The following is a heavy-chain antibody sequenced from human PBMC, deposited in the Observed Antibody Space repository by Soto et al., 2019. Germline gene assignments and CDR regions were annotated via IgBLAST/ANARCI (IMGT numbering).Heavy chain of an antibody. J-gene: IGHJ4*02. CDR2: IYYSCTT. Sequence: SGPLYLTCTVSGGSISSGGYSWSWIRQHPGKGLECIGYIYYSCTTYYNPSLKSRVTISVDTSKNQFSLKLSSVTAADTAAYYGPISGYSRDYWGQGTLVTVSS. CDR3: PISGYSRDY. CDR1: GGSISSGGYS. D-gene: IGHD3-22*01. V-gene: IGHV4-31*03.